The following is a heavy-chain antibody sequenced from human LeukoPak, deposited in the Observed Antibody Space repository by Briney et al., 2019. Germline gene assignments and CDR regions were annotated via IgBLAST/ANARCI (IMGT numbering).Heavy chain of an antibody. V-gene: IGHV3-33*01. J-gene: IGHJ4*02. CDR1: GFTFSSYG. D-gene: IGHD3-9*01. Sequence: GGSLRLSCAASGFTFSSYGMHWVRQAPGKGLEWVAVIWYDGSNKYYADSVKGRFTISRDNSKNTLYLQMNSLRAEDTAVYYCARDFWNSTSGSRYFDWLLGVFDYWGQGTLGTVSS. CDR3: ARDFWNSTSGSRYFDWLLGVFDY. CDR2: IWYDGSNK.